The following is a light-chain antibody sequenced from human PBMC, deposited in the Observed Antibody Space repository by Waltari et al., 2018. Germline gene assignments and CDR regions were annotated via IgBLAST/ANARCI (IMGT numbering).Light chain of an antibody. CDR2: DVS. J-gene: IGLJ3*02. CDR3: YSYGGSYKL. V-gene: IGLV2-11*01. CDR1: SSDVGSYNY. Sequence: QSALTQPRSVSGSPGQSVTISCTGTSSDVGSYNYVSWYQQHPGKAPKLMIYDVSKRPSGVPDRFSGSKSGNTASLTISGLQAEDEADYYCYSYGGSYKLFGGGTRLTVL.